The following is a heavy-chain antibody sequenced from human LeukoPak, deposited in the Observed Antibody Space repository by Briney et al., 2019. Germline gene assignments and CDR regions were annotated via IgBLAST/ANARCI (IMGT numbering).Heavy chain of an antibody. Sequence: PSEPLSLTCTVSGGSVSSGSYYWSWIRQPPGKGLEWIGYIYYSGSTNYNPSLKSRVTISVDTSKNQFSLKLSSVTAADTAVYYCARVLPYYDSSGFDYVLAFDYWGQGTLVTVSS. CDR3: ARVLPYYDSSGFDYVLAFDY. CDR2: IYYSGST. D-gene: IGHD3-22*01. CDR1: GGSVSSGSYY. J-gene: IGHJ4*02. V-gene: IGHV4-61*01.